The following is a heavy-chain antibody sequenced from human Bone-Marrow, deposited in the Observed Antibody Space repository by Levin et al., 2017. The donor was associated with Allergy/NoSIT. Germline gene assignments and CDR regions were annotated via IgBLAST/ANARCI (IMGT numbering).Heavy chain of an antibody. Sequence: PSETLSLTCAVYGGSFSDYYWTWIRQPPGKGLEWIGEINDSGSTYYNSSLKSRATISVDTSKNQFSLKVRSVTAADTAVYYCARGHRYYCNGGGCKFVIYNYGMDSWGQGTTVTVSS. CDR1: GGSFSDYY. V-gene: IGHV4-34*01. CDR3: ARGHRYYCNGGGCKFVIYNYGMDS. CDR2: INDSGST. D-gene: IGHD2-15*01. J-gene: IGHJ6*02.